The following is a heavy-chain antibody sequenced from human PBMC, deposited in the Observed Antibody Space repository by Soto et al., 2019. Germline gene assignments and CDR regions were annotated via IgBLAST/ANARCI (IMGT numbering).Heavy chain of an antibody. CDR2: INPNSGGT. CDR3: ERDRLGFVEDY. Sequence: ASVKVSCKASGYTFTGYYMHWVRQAPGQGLEWMGWINPNSGGTNYAQKFQGWVTMTRDTSISTAYMELSRLRSDDTAVYYCERDRLGFVEDYWGQGTLVTVSS. J-gene: IGHJ4*02. V-gene: IGHV1-2*04. D-gene: IGHD2-2*03. CDR1: GYTFTGYY.